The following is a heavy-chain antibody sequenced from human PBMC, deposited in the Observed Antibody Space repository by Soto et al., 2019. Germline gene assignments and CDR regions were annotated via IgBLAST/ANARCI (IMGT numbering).Heavy chain of an antibody. CDR1: GFTFSRHT. CDR3: ARDRLRLGELSLLGYFDY. J-gene: IGHJ4*02. CDR2: ISYDGSNK. V-gene: IGHV3-30*04. Sequence: QVQLEESGGGVVQPGRSLRLSCEASGFTFSRHTMHWVRQAPGKGLEWVASISYDGSNKYYADSVKGRFTIARDNSKDAVSVQMDSLRAEDTAVYYCARDRLRLGELSLLGYFDYWGQGTLVTVSS. D-gene: IGHD3-16*02.